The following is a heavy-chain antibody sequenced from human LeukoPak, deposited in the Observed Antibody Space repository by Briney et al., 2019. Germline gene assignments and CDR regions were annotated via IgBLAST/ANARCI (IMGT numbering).Heavy chain of an antibody. J-gene: IGHJ6*02. CDR3: ARDNRIDYKVSSSKFFGPSARYYYGMDV. V-gene: IGHV4-59*01. Sequence: PSETLSLTCTVSGGSISSYYWSWIRQPPGKGLEWIGYIYYSGGTNYNPSLKSRVTISVDTSKNQFSLKLSSVTAADTAVYYCARDNRIDYKVSSSKFFGPSARYYYGMDVWGQGTTVTVSS. CDR2: IYYSGGT. D-gene: IGHD4-11*01. CDR1: GGSISSYY.